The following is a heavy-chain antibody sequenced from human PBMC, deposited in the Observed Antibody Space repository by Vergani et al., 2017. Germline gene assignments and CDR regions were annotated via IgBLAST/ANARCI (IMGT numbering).Heavy chain of an antibody. J-gene: IGHJ5*02. D-gene: IGHD2-2*01. V-gene: IGHV4-34*01. CDR1: GGSFSGYY. Sequence: QVQLQQWGAGLLKPSETLSLTCAVYGGSFSGYYWSWIRQPPGKGLEWIGYIYHSGSTYYNPSLKSRVTISVDTSKNQFSLKLSSVTAADTAVYYCARGRRNFVVVVPAAMSWFDPWGQGTLVTVSS. CDR3: ARGRRNFVVVVPAAMSWFDP. CDR2: IYHSGST.